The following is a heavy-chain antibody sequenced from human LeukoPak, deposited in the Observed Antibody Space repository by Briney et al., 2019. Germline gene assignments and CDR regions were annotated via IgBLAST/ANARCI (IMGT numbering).Heavy chain of an antibody. CDR2: INHSGST. CDR3: ASRSYCSSTSCYDFDY. V-gene: IGHV4-34*01. Sequence: SETLSLTCAVYGGSFSGYYWSWIRQPPGKGLEWIGEINHSGSTNYNPSLKSQVTISVDTSKNQFSLKLSSVTAADTAVYYCASRSYCSSTSCYDFDYWGQGTLVTVSS. J-gene: IGHJ4*02. D-gene: IGHD2-2*01. CDR1: GGSFSGYY.